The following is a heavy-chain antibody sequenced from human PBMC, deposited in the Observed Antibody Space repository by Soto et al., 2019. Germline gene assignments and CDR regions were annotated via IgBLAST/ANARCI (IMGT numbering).Heavy chain of an antibody. J-gene: IGHJ3*02. D-gene: IGHD6-13*01. CDR3: AREQHSWCSQLNAFDI. Sequence: QVQLVQSGAEVKKPGSSVKVSCKASGGTFSSYTISWVRQAPGQGLEWMGRIIPILGIANSAQKFQGRVTITADKSTSTAYMELSSLRSEDTAVYYCAREQHSWCSQLNAFDIWGQGTMVTVSS. CDR1: GGTFSSYT. CDR2: IIPILGIA. V-gene: IGHV1-69*08.